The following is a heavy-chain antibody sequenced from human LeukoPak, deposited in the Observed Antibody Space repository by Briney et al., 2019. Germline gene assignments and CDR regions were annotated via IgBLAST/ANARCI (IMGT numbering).Heavy chain of an antibody. CDR2: IYHSGST. D-gene: IGHD3-10*01. V-gene: IGHV4-30-2*01. Sequence: KASQTLSLTCAVSGGSISSGGYSWSWIRQPPGKGLEWIGYIYHSGSTYYNPSLKSRVTISVDRSKNQFSLKLSSVTAADTAVYYCARGDYYGSGSYQYAFDIWGQGTMVTVSS. CDR1: GGSISSGGYS. J-gene: IGHJ3*02. CDR3: ARGDYYGSGSYQYAFDI.